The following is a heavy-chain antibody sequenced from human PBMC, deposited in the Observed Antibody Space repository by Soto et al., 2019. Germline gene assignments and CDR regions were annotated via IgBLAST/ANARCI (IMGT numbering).Heavy chain of an antibody. J-gene: IGHJ4*02. D-gene: IGHD3-22*01. CDR1: GFTFSSYA. CDR3: AKDLEGPAYDSSGYFDY. V-gene: IGHV3-23*01. CDR2: ISGSGGST. Sequence: GGSLRLSCAASGFTFSSYAMSWVRQAPGKGLEWVSAISGSGGSTYYADSVKGRFTISRDNSKNTLYLQMNSLRAEDTAVYYCAKDLEGPAYDSSGYFDYWGQGTLVTVSS.